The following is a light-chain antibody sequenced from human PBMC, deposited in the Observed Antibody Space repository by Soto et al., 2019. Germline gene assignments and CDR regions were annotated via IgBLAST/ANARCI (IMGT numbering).Light chain of an antibody. J-gene: IGLJ2*01. CDR3: QVWEATGDQVV. Sequence: SYELTQPPSVSVASGETARISCGGNNVGSRSVHWYQQKPGQAPFLVIYYDSDRPSGIPERFSGSNSGNTATLIISRVEAGDEADYYCQVWEATGDQVVFGGGTKLTVL. CDR1: NVGSRS. V-gene: IGLV3-21*01. CDR2: YDS.